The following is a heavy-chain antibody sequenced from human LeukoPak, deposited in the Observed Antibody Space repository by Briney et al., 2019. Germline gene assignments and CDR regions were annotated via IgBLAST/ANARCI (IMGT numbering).Heavy chain of an antibody. CDR3: ARDMAWEVPAAILYYYYGMDV. J-gene: IGHJ6*02. CDR2: ISGSGGST. V-gene: IGHV3-23*01. CDR1: GFTFSSYA. Sequence: GGSLRLSCAASGFTFSSYAMSWVRQAPGKGLEWVSAISGSGGSTYYADSVKGRFTISRDNSKNSLYLQMNSLRAEDTAVYYCARDMAWEVPAAILYYYYGMDVWGQGTTVTVSS. D-gene: IGHD2-2*02.